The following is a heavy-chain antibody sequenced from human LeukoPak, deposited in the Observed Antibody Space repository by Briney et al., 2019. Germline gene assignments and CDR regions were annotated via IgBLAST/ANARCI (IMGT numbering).Heavy chain of an antibody. D-gene: IGHD2-21*01. Sequence: GGSLRLSCAASGFTFSSNYMNWVRQAPGKGLEWVSVIYSGGNTYYADSVKGRFTISRDSSKNTPYLQMNSLRAEDTAVYYCARGRPYFDYWGQGTLVTVSS. V-gene: IGHV3-53*01. J-gene: IGHJ4*02. CDR2: IYSGGNT. CDR1: GFTFSSNY. CDR3: ARGRPYFDY.